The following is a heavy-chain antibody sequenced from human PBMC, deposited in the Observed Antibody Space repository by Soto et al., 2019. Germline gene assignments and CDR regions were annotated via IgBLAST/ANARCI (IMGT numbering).Heavy chain of an antibody. J-gene: IGHJ4*02. CDR1: GFTFSSYW. Sequence: GGSLRLSCAASGFTFSSYWMHWVRQAPGKGLVWVSRTNSDGSSTSYADSVKGRFTISRDNAKNTLYLQMNSLRAEDTAVYYCARQTGTSFDYWGQGTLVTVSS. CDR2: TNSDGSST. D-gene: IGHD1-1*01. CDR3: ARQTGTSFDY. V-gene: IGHV3-74*01.